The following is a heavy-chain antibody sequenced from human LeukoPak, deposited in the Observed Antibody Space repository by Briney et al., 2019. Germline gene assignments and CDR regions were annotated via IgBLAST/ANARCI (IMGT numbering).Heavy chain of an antibody. CDR2: IKQDGSKQ. D-gene: IGHD5-18*01. CDR1: GFTFSDFW. V-gene: IGHV3-7*01. CDR3: ARGQYSSGY. Sequence: PGGSLRLSCAASGFTFSDFWMSWVRQAPGEGLEWVANIKQDGSKQYYLDSVKGRFTISRDNAKNSLYLQMNSLRAEDTAVYYCARGQYSSGYWGQGTLVTVSS. J-gene: IGHJ4*02.